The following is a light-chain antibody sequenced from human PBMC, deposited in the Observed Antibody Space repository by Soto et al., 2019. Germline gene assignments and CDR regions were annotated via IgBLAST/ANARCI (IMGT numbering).Light chain of an antibody. CDR2: EVS. V-gene: IGLV2-23*02. CDR1: SSDVGSYNL. CDR3: CSYAGSSRHV. J-gene: IGLJ1*01. Sequence: QSVLTQPASVSGSPGQSITISCTGTSSDVGSYNLVSWYQQHPGKAPKLMIYEVSKRPSGVSNRFSGSKSGNTASLTISGLQAEDEADYYCCSYAGSSRHVFGTGTQLTVL.